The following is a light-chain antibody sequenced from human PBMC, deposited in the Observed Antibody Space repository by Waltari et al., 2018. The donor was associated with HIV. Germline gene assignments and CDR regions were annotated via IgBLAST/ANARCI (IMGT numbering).Light chain of an antibody. CDR2: RDT. J-gene: IGLJ2*01. Sequence: SWELTRPPSVSVSPGQTATITCPGDKLGDKYVCWYQQKPGQSPVLVIYRDTKRPSGIPERFSGSNSGNTATLTISGTQAMDEGDFYCQVWDSNTEIVFGGGTKLTVL. V-gene: IGLV3-1*01. CDR3: QVWDSNTEIV. CDR1: KLGDKY.